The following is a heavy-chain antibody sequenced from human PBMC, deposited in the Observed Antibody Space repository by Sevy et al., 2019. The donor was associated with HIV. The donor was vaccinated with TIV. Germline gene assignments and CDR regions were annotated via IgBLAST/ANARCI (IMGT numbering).Heavy chain of an antibody. V-gene: IGHV3-30-3*01. CDR1: GFAFSSHA. Sequence: GESLKISCAASGFAFSSHAMHWVRQAPGKGLEWVAVISNEGTGTFYAASVEGRFTISRDNSKNMLSLQINSLRPEDTAVYYCARDGGYSIKWYPLYWGHGTLVTVSS. CDR3: ARDGGYSIKWYPLY. D-gene: IGHD6-13*01. J-gene: IGHJ4*01. CDR2: ISNEGTGT.